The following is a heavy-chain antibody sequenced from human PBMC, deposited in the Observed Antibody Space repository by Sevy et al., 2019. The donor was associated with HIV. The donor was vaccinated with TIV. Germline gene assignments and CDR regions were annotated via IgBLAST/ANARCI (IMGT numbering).Heavy chain of an antibody. CDR3: ARESGSNWYFDL. V-gene: IGHV3-33*01. J-gene: IGHJ2*01. D-gene: IGHD1-26*01. CDR1: GFTFSSYG. Sequence: GGSLRLSCAASGFTFSSYGVHWARQTPGKGLEWLGTIWNDGTTRYYADSVKGRFAISRDNSKNTMYLQMNSLRAEDTAVYSCARESGSNWYFDLWGRGTLVTVSS. CDR2: IWNDGTTR.